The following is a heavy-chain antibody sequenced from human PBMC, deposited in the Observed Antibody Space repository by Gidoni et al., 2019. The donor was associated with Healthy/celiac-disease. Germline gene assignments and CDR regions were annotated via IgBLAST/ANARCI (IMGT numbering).Heavy chain of an antibody. V-gene: IGHV1-2*02. J-gene: IGHJ5*02. CDR3: ARGWVHNLGAKADSSGYYARFDP. CDR2: INPNSGGT. D-gene: IGHD3-22*01. Sequence: KVSCKASGYTVTGYYMHWVRQAPGQGLEWMGWINPNSGGTNYAQKFQGRVTMTRDTSISTAYMELSRLRSDDTAVYYCARGWVHNLGAKADSSGYYARFDPWGQGTLVTVSS. CDR1: GYTVTGYY.